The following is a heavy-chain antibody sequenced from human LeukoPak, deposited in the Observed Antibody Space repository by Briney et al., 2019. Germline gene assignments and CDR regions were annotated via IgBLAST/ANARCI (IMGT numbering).Heavy chain of an antibody. D-gene: IGHD6-6*01. CDR1: GGSISSGSYY. J-gene: IGHJ4*02. CDR2: IYTSGST. CDR3: ARRHVEYSSSSDPYYFDY. Sequence: SETLSLTCTVSGGSISSGSYYWSWIRQPAGTGLEWIGRIYTSGSTNYNPSLKSRVTISVDTSKNQFSLKLSSVTAADTAVYYCARRHVEYSSSSDPYYFDYWGQGTLVTVSS. V-gene: IGHV4-61*02.